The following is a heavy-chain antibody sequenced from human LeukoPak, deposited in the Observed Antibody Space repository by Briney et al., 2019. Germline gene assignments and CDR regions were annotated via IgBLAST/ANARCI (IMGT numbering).Heavy chain of an antibody. CDR1: GFTFNRDA. Sequence: GGSLRLSSAASGFTFNRDAISWVRQAPGKGLEWVSTIGGSGDKTFYADSVKGRFTISRDNSKNMLHLQMSSLTGEDTALYYCVRRGDASSGWGDHDYWGQGALVTVSS. CDR2: IGGSGDKT. D-gene: IGHD6-19*01. J-gene: IGHJ4*02. V-gene: IGHV3-23*01. CDR3: VRRGDASSGWGDHDY.